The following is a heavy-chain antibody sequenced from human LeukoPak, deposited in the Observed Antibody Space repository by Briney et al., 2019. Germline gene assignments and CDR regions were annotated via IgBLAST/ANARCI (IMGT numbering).Heavy chain of an antibody. V-gene: IGHV1-69*02. CDR3: AGGYIAVAGTDHFDS. D-gene: IGHD6-19*01. Sequence: GSSVKVSCKASGGTFSSYTISWVRQAPGQGLEWMGRIIPIPGIANYAQMFQGRVTMTADKSTSTAYMELSSLRSEDTAVYYCAGGYIAVAGTDHFDSWGQGTLVTVSS. CDR1: GGTFSSYT. CDR2: IIPIPGIA. J-gene: IGHJ4*02.